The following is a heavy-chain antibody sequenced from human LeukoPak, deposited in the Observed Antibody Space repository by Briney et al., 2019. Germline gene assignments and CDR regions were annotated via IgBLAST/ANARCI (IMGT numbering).Heavy chain of an antibody. CDR3: ARAEITMVRGVTTPTTIDY. V-gene: IGHV4-30-4*01. J-gene: IGHJ4*02. Sequence: SETLSLTCTVPGGSISSGDYYWSWIRQPPGKGLEWIGYIYYSGSTYYNPSLKSRVTISVDTSKNQFSLKLSSVTAADTAVYYCARAEITMVRGVTTPTTIDYWGQGTLVTVSS. CDR1: GGSISSGDYY. D-gene: IGHD3-10*01. CDR2: IYYSGST.